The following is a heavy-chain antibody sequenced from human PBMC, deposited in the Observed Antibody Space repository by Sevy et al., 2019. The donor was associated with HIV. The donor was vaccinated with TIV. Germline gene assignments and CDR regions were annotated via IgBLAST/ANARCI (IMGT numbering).Heavy chain of an antibody. CDR3: ATEGAGAYNY. CDR2: IKGDGSEK. CDR1: EFTLSSSW. D-gene: IGHD2-21*01. Sequence: GGSLRLSCAASEFTLSSSWMSWVRQAPGKGLEWVANIKGDGSEKYYVDSVKGRFTISRDNAKNSLYLQMNSLRAEDTAVYYCATEGAGAYNYWGQGILVTVSS. J-gene: IGHJ4*02. V-gene: IGHV3-7*01.